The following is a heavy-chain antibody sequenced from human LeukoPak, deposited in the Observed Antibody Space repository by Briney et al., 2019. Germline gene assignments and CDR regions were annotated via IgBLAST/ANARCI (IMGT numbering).Heavy chain of an antibody. CDR1: GFTFSDHI. CDR2: VSGSGSTV. Sequence: PGGSLRLSCAASGFTFSDHIMNWVRQLPGKRLEWVAYVSGSGSTVYYADSVKGRFTISRDNAKNSLYLQMNSLRAEDTAVYYCARDWVAGWGQGTLVTVSS. D-gene: IGHD2-15*01. J-gene: IGHJ4*02. CDR3: ARDWVAG. V-gene: IGHV3-48*04.